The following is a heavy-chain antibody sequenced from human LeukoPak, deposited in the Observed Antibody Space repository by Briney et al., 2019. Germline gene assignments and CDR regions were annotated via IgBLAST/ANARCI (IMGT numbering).Heavy chain of an antibody. V-gene: IGHV3-23*01. D-gene: IGHD3-16*02. CDR2: ISGSGGST. CDR3: AKDLMITFGGVIGDFDY. Sequence: GGFLRLSCAASGFTFSSYAMSWVRQAPGKGLEWVSAISGSGGSTYYADSVKGRFTISRDNSKNTLYLQMNSLRAEDTAVYYCAKDLMITFGGVIGDFDYWGQGTLVTVSS. CDR1: GFTFSSYA. J-gene: IGHJ4*02.